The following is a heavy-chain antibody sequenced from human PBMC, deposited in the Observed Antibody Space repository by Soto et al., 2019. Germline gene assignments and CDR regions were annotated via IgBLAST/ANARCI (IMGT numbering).Heavy chain of an antibody. Sequence: QLQLQESGPGLVKPSETLSLTCTVSGGSISSSNYYWGWIRQPPGKGLEWIGTIYYSGSTYYNPSLKSRVTISVDTSKNQFSLKLSSVTAADTAVYYCARLGSIRSGVTIWGQGTLVTVSS. CDR3: ARLGSIRSGVTI. D-gene: IGHD1-26*01. V-gene: IGHV4-39*01. J-gene: IGHJ4*02. CDR1: GGSISSSNYY. CDR2: IYYSGST.